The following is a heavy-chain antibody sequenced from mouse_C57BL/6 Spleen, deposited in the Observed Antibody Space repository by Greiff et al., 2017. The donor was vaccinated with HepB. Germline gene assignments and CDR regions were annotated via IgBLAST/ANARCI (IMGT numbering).Heavy chain of an antibody. Sequence: QVQLKQSGAELARPGASVKLSCKASGYTFTSYGISWVKQRTGQGLEWIGEIYPRSGNTYYNEKFKGKATLTADKSSSTAYMELRSLTSEDSAVYFCARWGDYYGSSYYFDYWGQGTTLTVSS. V-gene: IGHV1-81*01. D-gene: IGHD1-1*01. J-gene: IGHJ2*01. CDR1: GYTFTSYG. CDR2: IYPRSGNT. CDR3: ARWGDYYGSSYYFDY.